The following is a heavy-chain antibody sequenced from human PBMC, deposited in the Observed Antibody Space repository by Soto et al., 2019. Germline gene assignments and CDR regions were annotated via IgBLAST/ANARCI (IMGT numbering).Heavy chain of an antibody. Sequence: QVQLQESGPGLVKPSQTLSLTCTVSRGSISSGDYYWSWIRQPPGKGLEWIGYIYYSGSTYYNPSLKSRVTISVDTSKKQFSLELSSVTAADTAVYYCARVPFYAPSGSYYIDYWGQGTLVTVSS. CDR1: RGSISSGDYY. V-gene: IGHV4-30-4*01. CDR2: IYYSGST. J-gene: IGHJ4*02. D-gene: IGHD1-26*01. CDR3: ARVPFYAPSGSYYIDY.